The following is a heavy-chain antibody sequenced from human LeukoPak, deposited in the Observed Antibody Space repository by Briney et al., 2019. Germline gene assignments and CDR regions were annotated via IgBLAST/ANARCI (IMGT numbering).Heavy chain of an antibody. J-gene: IGHJ6*02. CDR1: GYTFTGYC. Sequence: ASVKVSCKASGYTFTGYCLHWVRQAPGQGLEWMGWINPNSGGTNYAQKFQGRVTMTRDTSISTAYMELSRLRSDDTAVYYCAGARDYDSSAYHHNYYSMDVWGQGTTVTVSS. CDR3: AGARDYDSSAYHHNYYSMDV. V-gene: IGHV1-2*02. D-gene: IGHD3-22*01. CDR2: INPNSGGT.